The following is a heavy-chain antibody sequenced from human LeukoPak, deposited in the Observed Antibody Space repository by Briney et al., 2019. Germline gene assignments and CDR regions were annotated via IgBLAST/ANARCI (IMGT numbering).Heavy chain of an antibody. Sequence: PSETLSLTCTVSGGSISSGSYYWSWIRQPAGKGLEWIGYIYYSGSTNYNPSLKSRVTISVDTSKNQFSLKLSSVTAADTAVYYCARGTVRGLYFDCWGQGTLVTVSS. J-gene: IGHJ4*02. CDR3: ARGTVRGLYFDC. CDR2: IYYSGST. V-gene: IGHV4-61*10. CDR1: GGSISSGSYY. D-gene: IGHD3-10*01.